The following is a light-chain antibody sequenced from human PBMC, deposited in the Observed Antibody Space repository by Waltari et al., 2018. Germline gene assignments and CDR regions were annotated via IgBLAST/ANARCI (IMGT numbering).Light chain of an antibody. CDR3: QQRSNWPLT. J-gene: IGKJ4*01. CDR1: QSVSSY. Sequence: EIVLTQSPDTLSLSPGERATLSCRASQSVSSYLAWYQQKRGQAPRLLIYVASNRATGIPARFSGSGAGTDFTLTISTLEPEDFAVYYCQQRSNWPLTFGGGTKVEIK. V-gene: IGKV3-11*01. CDR2: VAS.